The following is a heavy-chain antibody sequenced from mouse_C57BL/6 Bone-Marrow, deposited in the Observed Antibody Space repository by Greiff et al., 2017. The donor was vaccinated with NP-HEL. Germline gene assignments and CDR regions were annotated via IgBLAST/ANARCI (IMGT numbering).Heavy chain of an antibody. CDR1: GYTFTDYE. J-gene: IGHJ4*01. CDR3: TRGGTTVVAGGY. CDR2: IDPETGGT. V-gene: IGHV1-15*01. Sequence: VKLQQSGAELVRPGASVTLSCKASGYTFTDYEMHWVKQTPVHGLEWIGAIDPETGGTAYNQKFKGKAILTADKSSSTAYMELRSLTSEDSAVYYCTRGGTTVVAGGYWGQGTSVTVSS. D-gene: IGHD1-1*01.